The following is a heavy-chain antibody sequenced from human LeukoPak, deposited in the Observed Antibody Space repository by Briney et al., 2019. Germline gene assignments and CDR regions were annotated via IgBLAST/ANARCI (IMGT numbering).Heavy chain of an antibody. J-gene: IGHJ4*02. CDR1: GFTFSSYA. V-gene: IGHV3-23*01. D-gene: IGHD3-10*01. CDR3: AKDNKILWFGELLYHDY. CDR2: ISGSGGST. Sequence: GGSLRLSCAASGFTFSSYAMSWVRQAPGKGLEWVSAISGSGGSTYYADSVKGRFTISRDNSKNTLYLQMNSLRAEDTAVYYCAKDNKILWFGELLYHDYWGQGTLVTVSS.